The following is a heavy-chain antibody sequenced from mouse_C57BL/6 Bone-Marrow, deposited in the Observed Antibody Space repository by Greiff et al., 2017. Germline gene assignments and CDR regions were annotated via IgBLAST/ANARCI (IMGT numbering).Heavy chain of an antibody. CDR1: GYAFTGYW. J-gene: IGHJ2*01. CDR3: ARTGAPYYFDY. D-gene: IGHD6-1*01. V-gene: IGHV1-9*01. Sequence: VKLVQSGAELMKPGASVKLSCKATGYAFTGYWMEWVKQRPGKGLEWIGEILPGGGSTNYNEKFKGKATFTPDTSTNTAYMQLSLLTTEDSAIYYCARTGAPYYFDYWGQGTTLTVSS. CDR2: ILPGGGST.